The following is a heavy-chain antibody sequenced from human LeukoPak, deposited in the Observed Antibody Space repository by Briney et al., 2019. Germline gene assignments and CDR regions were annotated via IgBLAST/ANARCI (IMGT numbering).Heavy chain of an antibody. D-gene: IGHD3-10*01. J-gene: IGHJ5*02. CDR2: IYYSGST. CDR3: ATDRQQGGSGSYWFDP. V-gene: IGHV4-59*01. CDR1: GGSITTYY. Sequence: SETLSLTCTVSGGSITTYYWSWIRHVAGGGLRWIGNIYYSGSTTYNPSLKSRVTISVDTSKNQFSLHLNSLTAADTAMYYCATDRQQGGSGSYWFDPWGQGTLVTVSS.